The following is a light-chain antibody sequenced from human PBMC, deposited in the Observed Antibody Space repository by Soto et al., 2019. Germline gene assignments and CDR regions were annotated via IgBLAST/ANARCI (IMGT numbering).Light chain of an antibody. CDR1: QTVTTY. V-gene: IGKV1-39*01. Sequence: DIQMTQSPSSLSASVGYRVTITCRSSQTVTTYLNWYQQKPGEAPKLLIYAASTLHTGVPSRFSGSGSGTDFTLTINGLQHEDFATYFCQQSYSTSFTFGHGTKVDIK. CDR3: QQSYSTSFT. CDR2: AAS. J-gene: IGKJ3*01.